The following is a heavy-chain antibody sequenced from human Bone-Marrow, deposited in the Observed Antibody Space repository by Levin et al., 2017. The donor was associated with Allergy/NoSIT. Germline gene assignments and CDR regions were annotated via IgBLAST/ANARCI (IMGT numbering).Heavy chain of an antibody. V-gene: IGHV4-38-2*01. CDR1: GYSIRSGYN. D-gene: IGHD3-16*01. J-gene: IGHJ4*02. CDR2: IYHSGST. Sequence: PSQTLSLTCVVSGYSIRSGYNWGWIRQSPGKGLEWIGSIYHSGSTYYNPSLKSRVIISVDTSKNQFSLKLTSVTAADTAVYYCARAGMITYGGSQFDYWGQGTLVTVSS. CDR3: ARAGMITYGGSQFDY.